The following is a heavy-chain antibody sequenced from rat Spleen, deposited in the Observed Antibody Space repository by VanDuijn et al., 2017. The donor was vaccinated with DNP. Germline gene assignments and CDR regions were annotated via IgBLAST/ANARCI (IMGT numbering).Heavy chain of an antibody. J-gene: IGHJ2*01. CDR1: GFTFSNFD. CDR3: ARHNDFGGGRWDY. CDR2: IGTTGGSR. D-gene: IGHD4-3*01. Sequence: EVQLVDSGGGLVQPGRSLKLSCEVSGFTFSNFDMAWVRQAPMKGREWVATIGTTGGSRYYRDSVKGRFTVSRDNGKSVLYLQMDSLRSEDTATYYCARHNDFGGGRWDYWGQGVIVTVSS. V-gene: IGHV5-25*01.